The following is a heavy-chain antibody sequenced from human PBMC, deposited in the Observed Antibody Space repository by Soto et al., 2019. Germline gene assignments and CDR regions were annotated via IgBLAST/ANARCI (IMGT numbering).Heavy chain of an antibody. CDR3: ERGARPWEMLDP. J-gene: IGHJ5*02. Sequence: SETLSLTCAVYGGSFSGYYWSWIRQPPGKGLEWIGEINHSGSTNYNPSLKSRVTISVDTSKNQFSLKVSSVTDADPAVAYFERGARPWEMLDPWGQETLVTVSS. D-gene: IGHD1-26*01. CDR1: GGSFSGYY. CDR2: INHSGST. V-gene: IGHV4-34*01.